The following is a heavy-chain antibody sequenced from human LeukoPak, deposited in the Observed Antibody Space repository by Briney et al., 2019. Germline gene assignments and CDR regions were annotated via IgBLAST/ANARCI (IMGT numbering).Heavy chain of an antibody. V-gene: IGHV1-18*01. J-gene: IGHJ4*02. Sequence: GASVKVSCKASGYTFTSYGISWVRQAPGQGLEWMGWISAYNGNTNYAQKLQGRVTMTTDTSASTAYMELRSLRSDGTAVYYCARDQREISLIVVVTPGLDSWGQGTLVIVSS. D-gene: IGHD3-22*01. CDR2: ISAYNGNT. CDR3: ARDQREISLIVVVTPGLDS. CDR1: GYTFTSYG.